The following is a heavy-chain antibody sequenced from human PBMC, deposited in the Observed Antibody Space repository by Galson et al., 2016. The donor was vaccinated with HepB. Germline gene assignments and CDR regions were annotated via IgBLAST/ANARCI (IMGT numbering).Heavy chain of an antibody. V-gene: IGHV3-7*01. CDR1: RLTFSTYW. CDR2: INQNGGRT. CDR3: ARGRVYDY. J-gene: IGHJ4*02. Sequence: SLRLSCAASRLTFSTYWMTWVRQAPGNGLEWVANINQNGGRTNYVDSVKGRFTISRDNAKNSLYLQMNSLRAEDTAVYYCARGRVYDYWGQGTLVTVSS.